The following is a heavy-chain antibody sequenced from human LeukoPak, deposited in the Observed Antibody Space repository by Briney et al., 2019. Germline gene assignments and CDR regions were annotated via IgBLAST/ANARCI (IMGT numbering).Heavy chain of an antibody. Sequence: ASVKVSCKASGYTFTDYYMNWVRQAPGQGLEWMGWINPNSGGTNYAQKFQGRVTMTRDTSISTAYMELSSLRSEDTAVYYCARGQKRVRGVIIYYYYYYMDVWGKGTTVTISS. CDR1: GYTFTDYY. J-gene: IGHJ6*03. CDR2: INPNSGGT. V-gene: IGHV1-2*02. D-gene: IGHD3-10*01. CDR3: ARGQKRVRGVIIYYYYYYMDV.